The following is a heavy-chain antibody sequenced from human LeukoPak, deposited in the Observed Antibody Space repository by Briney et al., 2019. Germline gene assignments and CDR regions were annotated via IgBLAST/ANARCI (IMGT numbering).Heavy chain of an antibody. J-gene: IGHJ4*02. CDR2: IYYSGST. Sequence: TSETLSLTCTVSGGSISSGGYYWSWIRQHPGKGLEWIGYIYYSGSTYYNPSLKSRVTISVDTSKNQFSLKLSSVTAADTAVYYCARGFLTGYYFDYWGQGTLVTVSS. D-gene: IGHD3-9*01. V-gene: IGHV4-31*03. CDR3: ARGFLTGYYFDY. CDR1: GGSISSGGYY.